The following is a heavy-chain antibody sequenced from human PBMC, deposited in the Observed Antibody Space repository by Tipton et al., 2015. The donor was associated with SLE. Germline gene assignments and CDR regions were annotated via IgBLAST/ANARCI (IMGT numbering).Heavy chain of an antibody. CDR3: ARRSRYCSSSSCYIDF. CDR1: GFTFSDHS. D-gene: IGHD2-2*02. V-gene: IGHV3-48*01. CDR2: IDTSSRTI. Sequence: GSLRLSCAASGFTFSDHSMNWVRRAPGKGPEWISYIDTSSRTIYYADSVKGRFTISRDNAGNSLYLQMNSLRPEDTAVYYCARRSRYCSSSSCYIDFWGQGTLVTVSS. J-gene: IGHJ4*02.